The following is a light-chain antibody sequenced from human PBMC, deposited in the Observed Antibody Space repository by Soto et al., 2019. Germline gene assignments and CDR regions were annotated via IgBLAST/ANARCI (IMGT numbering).Light chain of an antibody. CDR3: QSFGYFRSGYV. J-gene: IGLJ1*01. V-gene: IGLV1-40*01. Sequence: QYELTQPPSVSVAPGQTATITCAGSNSKIKTSYDVHWYQQLPASAPKLLSFRCTRRPSGIPSRFSCSRAGSYAYLAIFGLRPGDEAGYYWQSFGYFRSGYVFGARNQVTVL. CDR2: RCT. CDR1: NSKIKTSYD.